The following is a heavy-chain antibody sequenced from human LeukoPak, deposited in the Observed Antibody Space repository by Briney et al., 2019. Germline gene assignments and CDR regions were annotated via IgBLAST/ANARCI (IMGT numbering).Heavy chain of an antibody. J-gene: IGHJ4*02. CDR2: ISAYNGNT. CDR3: ARDFELLWFGETAGFDY. Sequence: ASVKVSCKASGYTFTSYYMHWVRQAPGQGLEWMGWISAYNGNTNYAQKLQGRVTMTTDTSTSTAYMELRSLRSDDTAVYYCARDFELLWFGETAGFDYWGQGTLVTVSS. CDR1: GYTFTSYY. V-gene: IGHV1-18*04. D-gene: IGHD3-10*01.